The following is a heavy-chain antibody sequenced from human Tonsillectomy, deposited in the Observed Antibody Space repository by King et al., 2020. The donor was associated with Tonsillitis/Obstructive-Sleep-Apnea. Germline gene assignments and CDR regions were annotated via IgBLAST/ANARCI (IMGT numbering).Heavy chain of an antibody. CDR1: GFTFDDYA. J-gene: IGHJ4*02. D-gene: IGHD3-16*01. CDR3: AKEIFGDMGGFDY. V-gene: IGHV3-9*01. Sequence: VQLVESGGGLVQPGRSLRLSCAASGFTFDDYAMHWVRQAPGKGLEWVSGISWNSGSIDYADSVKSRFTISRDNAKNSLYLQMNSLRVEDTALYYCAKEIFGDMGGFDYWGQGTLVTVSS. CDR2: ISWNSGSI.